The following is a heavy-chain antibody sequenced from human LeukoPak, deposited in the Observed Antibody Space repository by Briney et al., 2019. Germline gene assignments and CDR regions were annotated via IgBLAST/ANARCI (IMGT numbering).Heavy chain of an antibody. Sequence: PGGSLRLSCAASGFAFSSYNMNWVRQALGKGLEWVSYISSSSSSIYYADSVKGRFTISRDNAKNSLYLQMNSLRAEDTAVYYCARDYQGWAFDCWGQGALVTVSS. CDR2: ISSSSSSI. V-gene: IGHV3-48*01. CDR1: GFAFSSYN. CDR3: ARDYQGWAFDC. J-gene: IGHJ4*02. D-gene: IGHD1-26*01.